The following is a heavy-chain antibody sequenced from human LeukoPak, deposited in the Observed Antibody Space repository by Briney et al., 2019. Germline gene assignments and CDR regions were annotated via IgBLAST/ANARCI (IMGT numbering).Heavy chain of an antibody. CDR3: ARSYGDYVSPYYYYYYMDV. Sequence: GGSLRLSCAASGFTFSIYAMHWVRQAPGKGLEWVAVISYDGSNKYYADSVKGRFTISRDNSKNRLYLQINSLRAEDTALYYCARSYGDYVSPYYYYYYMDVWGKGTTVTVSS. V-gene: IGHV3-30*04. CDR2: ISYDGSNK. CDR1: GFTFSIYA. D-gene: IGHD4-17*01. J-gene: IGHJ6*03.